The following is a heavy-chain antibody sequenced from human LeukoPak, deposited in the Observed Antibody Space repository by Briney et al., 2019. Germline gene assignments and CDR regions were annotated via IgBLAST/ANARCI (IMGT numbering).Heavy chain of an antibody. V-gene: IGHV1-2*02. CDR2: INPNSGGT. CDR1: GYTFTSYY. Sequence: ASVKVSCKASGYTFTSYYMHWVRQAPGQGLEWMGWINPNSGGTNYAQKFQGRVTMTRDTSISTAYMELSRLRSDDTAVYYCARDQRENRGFDYWGQGTLVTVSS. CDR3: ARDQRENRGFDY. J-gene: IGHJ4*02.